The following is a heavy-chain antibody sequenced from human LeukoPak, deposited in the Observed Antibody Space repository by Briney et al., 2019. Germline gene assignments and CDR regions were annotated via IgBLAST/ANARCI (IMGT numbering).Heavy chain of an antibody. Sequence: GASVKVSCKAFGGTFSSYAISWVRQAPGQGLEWMGGIIPIFGTANYAQKFQGRVTITADESTSTAYMELSSLRSEDTAVYYCASFSTRYYYDSSGYYYWDYWGQGTLVTVSS. J-gene: IGHJ4*02. CDR1: GGTFSSYA. CDR2: IIPIFGTA. V-gene: IGHV1-69*13. CDR3: ASFSTRYYYDSSGYYYWDY. D-gene: IGHD3-22*01.